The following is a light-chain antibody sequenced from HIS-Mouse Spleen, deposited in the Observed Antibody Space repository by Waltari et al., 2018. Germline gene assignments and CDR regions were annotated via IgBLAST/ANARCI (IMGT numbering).Light chain of an antibody. V-gene: IGLV2-23*01. J-gene: IGLJ3*02. Sequence: QSALTQPASVSGSPGQSITISCTGTSSDVGSYNLVSWYQQHPGKAPKLMIYEGSKRASGVSNRFSGYKSGNTASLTSSGLQAEDEADYYCCSYAGSSTWVFGGGTKLTVL. CDR3: CSYAGSSTWV. CDR1: SSDVGSYNL. CDR2: EGS.